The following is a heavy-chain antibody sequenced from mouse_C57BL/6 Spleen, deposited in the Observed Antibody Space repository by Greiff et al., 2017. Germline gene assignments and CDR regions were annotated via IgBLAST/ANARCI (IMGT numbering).Heavy chain of an antibody. CDR3: ARDYYGSSDQFAF. Sequence: QVQLQQSGPELVKPGASVKISCKASGYAFSSYWMNWVKQRPGKGLEWIGRLYPGDGDTNYHGKFKGKATLTVDKSSSTAYMQLSSLTSEDSAVYFCARDYYGSSDQFAFWGPGTLVTVSA. CDR2: LYPGDGDT. V-gene: IGHV1-82*01. CDR1: GYAFSSYW. J-gene: IGHJ3*01. D-gene: IGHD1-1*01.